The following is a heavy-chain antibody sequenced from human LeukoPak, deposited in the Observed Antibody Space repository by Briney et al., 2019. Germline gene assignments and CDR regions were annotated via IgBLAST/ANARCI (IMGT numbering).Heavy chain of an antibody. V-gene: IGHV4-59*01. J-gene: IGHJ4*02. CDR2: IYYSGST. CDR1: GGSISSYY. Sequence: SETLSLTCTVSGGSISSYYWSWIRQPPGKGLEWIGYIYYSGSTNYNPSLKSRVTISVDTSKNQFSLKLSSVTAADTAVYYCARYYYGSGIAPFFVYWGQGTLVTVSS. D-gene: IGHD3-10*01. CDR3: ARYYYGSGIAPFFVY.